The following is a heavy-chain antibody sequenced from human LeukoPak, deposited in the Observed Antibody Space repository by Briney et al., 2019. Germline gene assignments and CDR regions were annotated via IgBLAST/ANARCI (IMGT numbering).Heavy chain of an antibody. V-gene: IGHV3-23*01. CDR3: AKDHRAVTGYSYFDY. D-gene: IGHD2-21*01. CDR1: GFTFSSYG. CDR2: ISGSGGST. J-gene: IGHJ4*02. Sequence: GGSLRLSCAASGFTFSSYGMSWVRQAPGKGLEWVSAISGSGGSTYYAGSVKGRFTISRDNSKNTLYLQMNSLRAEDTAVYYCAKDHRAVTGYSYFDYWGQGTLVTVSS.